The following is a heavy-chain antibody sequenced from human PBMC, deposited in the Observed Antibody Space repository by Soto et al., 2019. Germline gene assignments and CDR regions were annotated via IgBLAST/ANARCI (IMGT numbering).Heavy chain of an antibody. CDR3: SRESGAVASIADAFDI. Sequence: PSETLSLTCNVSGGAITGYYWNWIRQPPGKGLEWIGYVYFSGSTKYNPSLTSRVTISVDMSKKQFSLRLTSMTSADTAVYYCSRESGAVASIADAFDIWGQGTMVTVSS. D-gene: IGHD6-6*01. J-gene: IGHJ3*02. CDR2: VYFSGST. CDR1: GGAITGYY. V-gene: IGHV4-59*01.